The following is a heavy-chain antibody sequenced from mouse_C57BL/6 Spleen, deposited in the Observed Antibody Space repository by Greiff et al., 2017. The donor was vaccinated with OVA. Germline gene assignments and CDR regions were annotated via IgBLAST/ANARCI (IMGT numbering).Heavy chain of an antibody. J-gene: IGHJ2*01. CDR2: IYPRSGNT. Sequence: QVQLQQSGAELARPGASVKLSCKASGYTFTSYGISWVKQRTGQGLEWIGEIYPRSGNTYYNEKFKGKATLTSDKSSSTAYMELRSLTSEDSAVYFCARKTAQAHYFDYWGKGTTLTVSS. CDR1: GYTFTSYG. D-gene: IGHD3-2*02. V-gene: IGHV1-81*01. CDR3: ARKTAQAHYFDY.